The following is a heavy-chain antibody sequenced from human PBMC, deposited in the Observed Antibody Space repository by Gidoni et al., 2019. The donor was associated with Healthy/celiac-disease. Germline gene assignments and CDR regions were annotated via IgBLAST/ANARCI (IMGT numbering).Heavy chain of an antibody. Sequence: EVQLVESGGGLVKPGGALRLSCSASGFTFSNAWMSWVRQAPGKGLEWVGRSESKTDGGTTDYAAPVKGRFTISMDDTKNTLYQQMNSLKTEDTAVYYCTTGRAEYRMWGQGTLVTVSS. CDR1: GFTFSNAW. V-gene: IGHV3-15*04. J-gene: IGHJ4*02. CDR2: SESKTDGGTT. D-gene: IGHD6-6*01. CDR3: TTGRAEYRM.